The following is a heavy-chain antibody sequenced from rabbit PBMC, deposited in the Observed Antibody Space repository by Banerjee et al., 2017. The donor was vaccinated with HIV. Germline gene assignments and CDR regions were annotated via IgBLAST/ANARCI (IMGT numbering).Heavy chain of an antibody. D-gene: IGHD4-2*01. Sequence: QEQLVESGGGLVKPGASLTLTCTASGFSFSSYYDMCWVRQAPGKGLEWNGFIYTGDGGTYYASWAKGRFTISKTSSTTVTLQMTSRTAADTATYFCARDAGIRSGYAFDLWGQGTLVTVS. CDR2: IYTGDGGT. J-gene: IGHJ4*01. CDR3: ARDAGIRSGYAFDL. CDR1: GFSFSSYYD. V-gene: IGHV1S45*01.